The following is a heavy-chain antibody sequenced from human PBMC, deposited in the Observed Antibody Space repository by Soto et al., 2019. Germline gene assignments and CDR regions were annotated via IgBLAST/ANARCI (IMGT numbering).Heavy chain of an antibody. V-gene: IGHV6-1*01. D-gene: IGHD1-7*01. CDR1: GGSIRNGD. CDR3: AREGLELYYYYGMDV. Sequence: PSETLSLTCTVSGGSIRNGDYYWNWIRQSPSRGLEWLGRTYYRSKWYNDYAVSVKSRITINPDTSKNQFSLQLNSVTPEDTAVYYCAREGLELYYYYGMDVWGQGTTVTVSS. J-gene: IGHJ6*02. CDR2: TYYRSKWYN.